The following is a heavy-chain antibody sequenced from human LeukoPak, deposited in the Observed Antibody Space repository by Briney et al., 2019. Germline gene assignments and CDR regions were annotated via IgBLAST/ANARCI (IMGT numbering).Heavy chain of an antibody. CDR3: AKDRRGAISLFFDY. CDR2: ISYDGSNK. D-gene: IGHD3-10*01. CDR1: GFTFSSYG. V-gene: IGHV3-30*18. J-gene: IGHJ4*02. Sequence: GGSLRLSCAASGFTFSSYGMHWVRQAPGKGLEWVAVISYDGSNKYYADSVKGRFTISRDNSKNTLYLQMNSLRAEDTAVYYCAKDRRGAISLFFDYWGQGTLVTVSS.